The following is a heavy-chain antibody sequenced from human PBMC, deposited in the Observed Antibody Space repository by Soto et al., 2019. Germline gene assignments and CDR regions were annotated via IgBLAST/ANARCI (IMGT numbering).Heavy chain of an antibody. Sequence: GGSLRLSCAASGFTFSNAWMNWVRQAPGKGLEWVGRIKSKTDGGTTDYAAPVKGRFTISRDDSKNTLYLQMNSLKTEDTAVYYCTTPYSSSPYYYYYYGMDVWGQGTTVTVSS. CDR2: IKSKTDGGTT. CDR3: TTPYSSSPYYYYYYGMDV. J-gene: IGHJ6*02. D-gene: IGHD6-13*01. CDR1: GFTFSNAW. V-gene: IGHV3-15*07.